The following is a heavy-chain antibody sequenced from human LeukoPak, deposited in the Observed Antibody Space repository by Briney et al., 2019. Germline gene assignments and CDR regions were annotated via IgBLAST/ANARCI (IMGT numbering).Heavy chain of an antibody. D-gene: IGHD3-16*02. V-gene: IGHV4-34*01. CDR2: INHSGST. CDR1: GGSFSGYY. J-gene: IGHJ5*02. Sequence: SETLSLTCAVYGGSFSGYYWSCIRQPPGKGLEWIGEINHSGSTNCNPSLKSRVTISVDTSKNQFSLNLNSVTAADTAVYYCASHGGVIGADAVGWFDPWGQGTLVTVSS. CDR3: ASHGGVIGADAVGWFDP.